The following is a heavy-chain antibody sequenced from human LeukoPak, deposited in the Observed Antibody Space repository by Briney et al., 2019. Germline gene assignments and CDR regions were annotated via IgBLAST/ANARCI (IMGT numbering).Heavy chain of an antibody. J-gene: IGHJ4*02. CDR3: ARNTRSGYYQLPPDY. CDR2: ISYSGST. V-gene: IGHV4-39*07. Sequence: SETLSLTCTVSGASISSNSYCWGWIRQPPGKGLEWIGSISYSGSTYYNPSLKTRVTMSIDTSKNQFSLELSSVTAADTAVYYSARNTRSGYYQLPPDYWGQGTLVTVSS. D-gene: IGHD3-22*01. CDR1: GASISSNSYC.